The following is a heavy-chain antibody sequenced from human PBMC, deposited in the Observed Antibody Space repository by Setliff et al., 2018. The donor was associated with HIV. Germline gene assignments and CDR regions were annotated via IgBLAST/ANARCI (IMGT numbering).Heavy chain of an antibody. CDR1: GFTFPDSA. J-gene: IGHJ5*02. CDR2: ISASGGST. Sequence: HPGGSLRLSCAASGFTFPDSAMSWVRQAPGKGLEWVSVISASGGSTYYADSVKGRFTTSREDSKNTAYLQMNSLKTEDTAVYYCKADSSGYPWGQGTLVTVSS. CDR3: KADSSGYP. V-gene: IGHV3-23*01. D-gene: IGHD3-22*01.